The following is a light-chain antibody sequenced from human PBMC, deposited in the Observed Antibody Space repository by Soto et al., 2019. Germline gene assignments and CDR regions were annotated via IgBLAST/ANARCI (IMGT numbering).Light chain of an antibody. V-gene: IGLV2-14*01. CDR1: SSDVGGYNY. J-gene: IGLJ2*01. CDR2: EVT. CDR3: SSYTSSNTQI. Sequence: QSALTQPASVSGSPGQSIIISCTGASSDVGGYNYVSWHQQHPGKPPKLLIYEVTNRPSGISNRFSASRSGNTASLTISGLQTEDEADYYCSSYTSSNTQIFGGGTKLTVL.